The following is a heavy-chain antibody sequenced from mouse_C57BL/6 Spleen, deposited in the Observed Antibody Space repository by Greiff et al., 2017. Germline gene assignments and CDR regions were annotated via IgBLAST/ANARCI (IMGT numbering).Heavy chain of an antibody. CDR1: GYTFTDYE. Sequence: VQLQQSGAELVRPGASVTLSCKASGYTFTDYEMHWVKQTPVHGLEWIGAIDPETGGTAYNQKFKGKAILTADKSSSTAYMELRSLTSEDSAVYYCTRGIDYYGSSYAYWGQGTTLTVSS. V-gene: IGHV1-15*01. J-gene: IGHJ2*01. CDR3: TRGIDYYGSSYAY. CDR2: IDPETGGT. D-gene: IGHD1-1*01.